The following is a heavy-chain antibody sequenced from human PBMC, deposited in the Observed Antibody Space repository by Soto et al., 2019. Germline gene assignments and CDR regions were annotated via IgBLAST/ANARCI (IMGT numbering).Heavy chain of an antibody. V-gene: IGHV3-33*08. CDR3: ARDMEYSSSSNFDY. J-gene: IGHJ4*02. D-gene: IGHD6-6*01. Sequence: QTGGSLRLSCAASGFTFSNAWMSWVRQAPGKGLEWVAVIWYDGSNKYYADSVKGRFTISRDNSKNTLYLQMNSLRAEDTAVYYCARDMEYSSSSNFDYWGQGTLVTVSS. CDR1: GFTFSNAW. CDR2: IWYDGSNK.